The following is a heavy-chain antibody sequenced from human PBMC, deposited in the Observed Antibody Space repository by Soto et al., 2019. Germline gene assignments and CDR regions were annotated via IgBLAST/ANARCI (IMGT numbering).Heavy chain of an antibody. Sequence: SETLSLTCAVSGGPISSSNWWSWVRQPPGKGREWIGEIYHSGSTNYNPSLKSRVTISVDKSKNQFSLKLSSVTAADTAVYYCARLDSSGYYAPFDYYYGMDVWGQGTTVTVSS. J-gene: IGHJ6*02. CDR3: ARLDSSGYYAPFDYYYGMDV. CDR2: IYHSGST. V-gene: IGHV4-4*02. CDR1: GGPISSSNW. D-gene: IGHD3-22*01.